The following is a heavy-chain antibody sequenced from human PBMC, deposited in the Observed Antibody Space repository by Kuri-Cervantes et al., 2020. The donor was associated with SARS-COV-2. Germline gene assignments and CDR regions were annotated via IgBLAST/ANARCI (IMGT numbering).Heavy chain of an antibody. J-gene: IGHJ1*01. CDR1: GFTFSSYA. CDR3: ARDWVAAAGPAEYFQH. CDR2: ISYDGSNK. V-gene: IGHV3-30*04. D-gene: IGHD6-13*01. Sequence: GGSLRLSCAASGFTFSSYAMHWVRQAPGKGLEWVAVISYDGSNKYYADSVKGRFTISRDNSKNTLYLQMNSPRVEDTAVYYCARDWVAAAGPAEYFQHWGQGTRVTVSS.